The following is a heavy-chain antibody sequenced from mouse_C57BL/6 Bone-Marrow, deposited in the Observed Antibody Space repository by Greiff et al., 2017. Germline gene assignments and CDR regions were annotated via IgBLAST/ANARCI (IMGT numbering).Heavy chain of an antibody. D-gene: IGHD1-1*02. J-gene: IGHJ4*01. CDR1: GYTFTSYW. CDR2: IHPNSGST. Sequence: QVQLQQPGAELVKPGASVKLSCKASGYTFTSYWMHWVKQRPGQGLVWIGMIHPNSGSTNYNEKFKSKATLTVDKSSSTAYMQLSSLTSEDSAVYYCARDGTGNAMDYWGQGTSVTVSS. CDR3: ARDGTGNAMDY. V-gene: IGHV1-64*01.